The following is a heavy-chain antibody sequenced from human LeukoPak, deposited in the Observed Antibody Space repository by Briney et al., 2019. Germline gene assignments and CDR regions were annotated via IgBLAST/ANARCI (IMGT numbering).Heavy chain of an antibody. D-gene: IGHD3-16*02. CDR3: AKDFDDYVWGSYRYTTVGYFDY. V-gene: IGHV3-23*01. CDR1: GFTFCSYT. J-gene: IGHJ4*02. CDR2: ITTSDGNT. Sequence: GGSLRLSCAASGFTFCSYTMSWVRQAPGKGLEWVSTITTSDGNTHYADSVKGRFTISRDNSKNTLYLQMNSLRAEGTAVYYCAKDFDDYVWGSYRYTTVGYFDYWGQGTLVTVSS.